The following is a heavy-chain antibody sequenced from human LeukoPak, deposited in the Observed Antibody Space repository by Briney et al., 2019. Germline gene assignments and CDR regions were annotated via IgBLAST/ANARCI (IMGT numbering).Heavy chain of an antibody. CDR3: ARHGLQWELRPLYYFDY. CDR1: GGSISSSSYC. J-gene: IGHJ4*02. D-gene: IGHD1-26*01. V-gene: IGHV4-39*01. CDR2: IYYSGRT. Sequence: SETLSLTCTVSGGSISSSSYCWGWIRQPRGRGLGWIVSIYYSGRTYYNPSLKSRVTISVDTSKNQFSLKLSSVTAADTAVYYCARHGLQWELRPLYYFDYWGQGTLVTVSS.